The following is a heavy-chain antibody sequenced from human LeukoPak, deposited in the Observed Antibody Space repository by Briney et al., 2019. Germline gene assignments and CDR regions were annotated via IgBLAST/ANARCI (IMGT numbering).Heavy chain of an antibody. CDR3: ARKVPAAVKRSSYFDY. V-gene: IGHV4-31*03. D-gene: IGHD2-2*01. J-gene: IGHJ4*02. CDR1: GGSISSGGYY. CDR2: IYYSGST. Sequence: SETLSLTCTVSGGSISSGGYYWSWIRQHPGKGLEWIGYIYYSGSTYYNPSLKSRVTISVDTSKNQFSLKLSSVTAADTAVYYCARKVPAAVKRSSYFDYWGQGTLVTVSS.